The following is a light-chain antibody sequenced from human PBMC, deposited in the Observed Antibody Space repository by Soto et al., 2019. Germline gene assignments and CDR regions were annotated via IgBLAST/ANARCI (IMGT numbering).Light chain of an antibody. CDR3: QHYDHLPPFT. Sequence: DIPMTQSPSSLSASVGDRVTITCQASQDIRKYLSWYQQKPGKAPKLLIYGASYLETGVPSRFSGSGYGTDFTFTISSLQPEDIATYYCQHYDHLPPFTFGPGTKVAIK. CDR2: GAS. CDR1: QDIRKY. J-gene: IGKJ3*01. V-gene: IGKV1-33*01.